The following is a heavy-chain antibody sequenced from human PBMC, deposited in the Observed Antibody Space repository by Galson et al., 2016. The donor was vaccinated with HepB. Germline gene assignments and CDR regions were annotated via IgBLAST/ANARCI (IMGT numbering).Heavy chain of an antibody. CDR1: GGSIRNTGYS. V-gene: IGHV4-30-2*01. J-gene: IGHJ5*02. CDR2: IDHSGNT. CDR3: ARGDLGRRRRTSCWFDP. D-gene: IGHD2-8*01. Sequence: TLSLTCTVSGGSIRNTGYSWSWIRQPPGKGLEWIGYIDHSGNTFYSPSLKSRLTIPVDRSKNQFSLDLRSVTAADTAMYYCARGDLGRRRRTSCWFDPWGQGTLATFSS.